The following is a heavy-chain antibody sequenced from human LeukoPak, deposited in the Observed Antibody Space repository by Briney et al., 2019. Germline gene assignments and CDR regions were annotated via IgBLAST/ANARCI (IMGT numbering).Heavy chain of an antibody. V-gene: IGHV3-53*01. J-gene: IGHJ6*02. CDR3: ARDNPYYYYGMDV. CDR2: IYSGGST. CDR1: GFTVSSNY. D-gene: IGHD1-14*01. Sequence: GGSLRLSCAASGFTVSSNYMSWVRQAPVKGLEWVSVIYSGGSTYYADSVKGRFTISRDNSKNTLYLQMNSLRAEDTAVYYCARDNPYYYYGMDVWGQGTMVTVSS.